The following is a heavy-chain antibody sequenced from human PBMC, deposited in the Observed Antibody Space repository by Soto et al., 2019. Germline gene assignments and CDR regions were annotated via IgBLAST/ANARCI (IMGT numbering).Heavy chain of an antibody. CDR1: GDSVASESVA. CDR3: SRDGGGATRGWRGFDY. CDR2: TYYRSNWYS. J-gene: IGHJ4*02. D-gene: IGHD6-19*01. V-gene: IGHV6-1*01. Sequence: QVQLLQSGPGLVKPSQILSLTCAISGDSVASESVAWNWVRQSPSRGLEWLGRTYYRSNWYSDYAVTLKGRKTINPDRSKNYFPPQLTSVTPEATAVYYCSRDGGGATRGWRGFDYWGQGILVTVSS.